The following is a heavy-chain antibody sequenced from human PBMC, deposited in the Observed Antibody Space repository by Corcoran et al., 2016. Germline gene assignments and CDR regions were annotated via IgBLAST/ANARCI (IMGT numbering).Heavy chain of an antibody. CDR2: IQSKTDGGTI. V-gene: IGHV3-15*01. J-gene: IGHJ4*02. CDR1: GLTFSNAW. Sequence: EVQLVESGGGLVKPGGSLRLSCAASGLTFSNAWMSWVRQAPGKGLEWVGRIQSKTDGGTIEYAATVKGRVTISRDDSKNKLYLQMNSLKTEDTGVYYCTGYCSGGGCDYWGQGTLVTVSS. CDR3: TGYCSGGGCDY. D-gene: IGHD2-15*01.